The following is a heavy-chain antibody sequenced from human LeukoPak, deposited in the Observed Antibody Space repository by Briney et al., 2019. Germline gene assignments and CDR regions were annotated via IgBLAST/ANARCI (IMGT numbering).Heavy chain of an antibody. Sequence: PGGSLRLSCAVSGMTFSNAWMSWVRQAPGKGLEWVGRIKSKTDGETTDYAEPVKGRLSIPRDDSKNTLYLQMNSLQTEDTAVYYCSTYGSGNGWNWGQGTLVTVSS. J-gene: IGHJ4*02. D-gene: IGHD6-19*01. CDR2: IKSKTDGETT. CDR1: GMTFSNAW. V-gene: IGHV3-15*01. CDR3: STYGSGNGWN.